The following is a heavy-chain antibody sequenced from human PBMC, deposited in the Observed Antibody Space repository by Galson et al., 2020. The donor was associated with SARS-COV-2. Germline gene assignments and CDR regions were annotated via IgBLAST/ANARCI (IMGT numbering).Heavy chain of an antibody. J-gene: IGHJ6*02. CDR3: ARHMAGQGKDIVIVPAVDDSYGMDV. CDR1: GGSMSSSSYY. Sequence: SETLSLTCTVSGGSMSSSSYYWGWTRQPPGKGLEWIGSIYYSGRTYYNPSLKSRVTISVDTSKNQFTLKLSSVTAADTAVYYCARHMAGQGKDIVIVPAVDDSYGMDVWGQGTTVTVSS. V-gene: IGHV4-39*01. CDR2: IYYSGRT. D-gene: IGHD2-2*01.